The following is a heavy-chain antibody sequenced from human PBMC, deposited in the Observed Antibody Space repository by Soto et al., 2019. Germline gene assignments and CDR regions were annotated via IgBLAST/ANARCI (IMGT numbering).Heavy chain of an antibody. J-gene: IGHJ3*01. V-gene: IGHV2-5*02. CDR1: GFSLNTFGVG. Sequence: QITLKESGPTLVKPTQTLTLTCTFSGFSLNTFGVGVGWIRQPPGKALECLGVVYWDDDKRYSPSLKTRLSITKDSSKNQPVLTMTNMAPMDTATYYCGRRLTRDAFDFWGQGKMVAVSS. CDR2: VYWDDDK. CDR3: GRRLTRDAFDF.